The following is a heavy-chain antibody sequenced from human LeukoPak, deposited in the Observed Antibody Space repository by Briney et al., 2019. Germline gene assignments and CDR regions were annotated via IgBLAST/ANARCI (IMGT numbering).Heavy chain of an antibody. CDR1: GGSISSGGYY. Sequence: SETLSLTCTVSGGSISSGGYYWSWIRQPPGKGLEWIGYIYHSGSTYYNPSLKSRVTISVDTSKNQFSLKLSSVTAADTAVYYCARHAYYREGKFDYWGQGTLVTVSS. V-gene: IGHV4-30-2*02. CDR2: IYHSGST. D-gene: IGHD3-10*01. J-gene: IGHJ4*02. CDR3: ARHAYYREGKFDY.